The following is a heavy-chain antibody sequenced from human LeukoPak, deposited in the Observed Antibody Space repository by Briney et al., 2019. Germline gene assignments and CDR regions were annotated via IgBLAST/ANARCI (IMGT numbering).Heavy chain of an antibody. CDR2: IIPIFGIA. D-gene: IGHD2-21*02. J-gene: IGHJ5*02. CDR1: GGTFSSYA. V-gene: IGHV1-69*04. Sequence: GASVTVSCKASGGTFSSYAISWVRQAPGQGLEWMGRIIPIFGIANYSQKFQGRVTITADKSTSTAYMELSSLRSEDTAVYYCARGLSYCGGDCYSAGNWFDPWGQGTLVTVSS. CDR3: ARGLSYCGGDCYSAGNWFDP.